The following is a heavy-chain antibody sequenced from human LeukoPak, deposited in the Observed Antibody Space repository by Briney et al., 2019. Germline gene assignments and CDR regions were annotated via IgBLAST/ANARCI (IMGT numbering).Heavy chain of an antibody. V-gene: IGHV3-9*01. CDR2: ISWNSGSI. CDR3: AKDVGFGELPPLVYAFDI. CDR1: GFTFDDYA. J-gene: IGHJ3*02. Sequence: GGSLRLSCAASGFTFDDYAMHWVRQAPEKGLEWVSGISWNSGSIGYADSEKGRFTVSRDNAKNSLYLQMNSLRAEDTALYYCAKDVGFGELPPLVYAFDIWGQGTMVTVSS. D-gene: IGHD3-10*01.